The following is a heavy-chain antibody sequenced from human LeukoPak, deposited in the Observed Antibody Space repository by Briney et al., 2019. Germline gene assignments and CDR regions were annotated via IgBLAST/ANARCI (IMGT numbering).Heavy chain of an antibody. V-gene: IGHV3-66*01. CDR1: GFTVSSNY. Sequence: GGSLRLSCAASGFTVSSNYMSWVRQAPGKGLEWVSVIYSGGSTYYADSVKGRFTISRDNSKNTLYLQMNSLRAEDTAVYYCAKDLRYFDWSYDYWGQGTLVTVSS. D-gene: IGHD3-9*01. CDR2: IYSGGST. J-gene: IGHJ4*02. CDR3: AKDLRYFDWSYDY.